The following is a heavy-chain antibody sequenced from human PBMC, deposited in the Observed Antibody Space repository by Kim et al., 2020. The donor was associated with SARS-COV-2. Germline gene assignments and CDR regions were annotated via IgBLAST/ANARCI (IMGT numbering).Heavy chain of an antibody. CDR1: GFTFGDYA. Sequence: GGSLRLSCTASGFTFGDYAMSWFRQAPGKGLEWVGFIRSKAYGGTTEYAASVKGRFTISRDDSKSIAYLQMNSLKTEDTAVYYCQTSIYYDTPGNYYYGMYVWGPGATVTVSS. V-gene: IGHV3-49*03. CDR2: IRSKAYGGTT. CDR3: QTSIYYDTPGNYYYGMYV. J-gene: IGHJ6*02. D-gene: IGHD3-22*01.